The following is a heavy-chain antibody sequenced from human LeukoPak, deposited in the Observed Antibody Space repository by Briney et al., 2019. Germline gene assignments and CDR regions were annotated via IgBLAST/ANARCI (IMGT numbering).Heavy chain of an antibody. Sequence: SETLSLTCAVYGGSFSSYYWSWIRQPPGKGLEWIGYIYYSGSTNYNPSLKSRVTISVDTSKNQFSLKLSSVTAADTAVYYCARSKDILTGYCFDYWGQGTLVTVSS. J-gene: IGHJ4*02. CDR3: ARSKDILTGYCFDY. CDR1: GGSFSSYY. D-gene: IGHD3-9*01. V-gene: IGHV4-59*01. CDR2: IYYSGST.